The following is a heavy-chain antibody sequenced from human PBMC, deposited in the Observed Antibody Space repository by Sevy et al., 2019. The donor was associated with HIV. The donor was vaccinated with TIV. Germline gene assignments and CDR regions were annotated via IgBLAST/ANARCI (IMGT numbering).Heavy chain of an antibody. CDR3: AGRIAVAAFDY. CDR2: IYTSGTT. D-gene: IGHD6-19*01. J-gene: IGHJ4*02. CDR1: GGSFGSSSYY. V-gene: IGHV4-61*02. Sequence: SETLSLTCTVSGGSFGSSSYYWNWIRQPAGKGLEWIVRIYTSGTTNYNPSLKSRVTMSVDTSKNQFSLKLSSVTAADTAVYYCAGRIAVAAFDYWGQGNLVTVSS.